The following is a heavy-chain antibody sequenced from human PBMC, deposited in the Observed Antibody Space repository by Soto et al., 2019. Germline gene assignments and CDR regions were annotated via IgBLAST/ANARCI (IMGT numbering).Heavy chain of an antibody. J-gene: IGHJ5*02. CDR2: INHSGST. CDR1: GGSFSGYY. V-gene: IGHV4-34*01. Sequence: PSETLSLTCAVYGGSFSGYYWSWIRQPPGKGLEWIGEINHSGSTNYNPSLKSRVTISVDTSKNQFSLKLSSVTAADTAVYYCARVNGRITIFGVVTLRFNWFDPWGQGTLVTVSS. CDR3: ARVNGRITIFGVVTLRFNWFDP. D-gene: IGHD3-3*01.